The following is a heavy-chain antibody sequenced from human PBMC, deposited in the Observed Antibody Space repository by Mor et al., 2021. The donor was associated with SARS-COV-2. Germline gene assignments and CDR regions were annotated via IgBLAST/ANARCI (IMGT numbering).Heavy chain of an antibody. V-gene: IGHV1-46*01. Sequence: FQGIVTMTRDTSTSTVYMELSSLRSEDTAVYYCARANFGGNSGGDYWGQGTLVTVSS. CDR3: ARANFGGNSGGDY. D-gene: IGHD2-21*02. J-gene: IGHJ4*02.